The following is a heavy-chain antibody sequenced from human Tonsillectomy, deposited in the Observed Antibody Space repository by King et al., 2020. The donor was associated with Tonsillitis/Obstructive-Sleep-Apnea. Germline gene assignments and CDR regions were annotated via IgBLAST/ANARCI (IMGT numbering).Heavy chain of an antibody. Sequence: VKLVEYGGGLVQPGGSLRLSCAASGFTFSGYAMSWVRQAPGKGLEWVSAISGSGGSTYYADSVKGRFTISRDNSKNTLYLQMNSLRAEDTAVYYCAKDGVDFGVVIEDWGQGTLVTVSS. D-gene: IGHD3-3*01. CDR3: AKDGVDFGVVIED. CDR2: ISGSGGST. CDR1: GFTFSGYA. J-gene: IGHJ4*02. V-gene: IGHV3-23*04.